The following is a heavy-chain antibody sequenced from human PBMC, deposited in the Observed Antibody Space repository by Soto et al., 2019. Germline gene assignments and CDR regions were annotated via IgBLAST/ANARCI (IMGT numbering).Heavy chain of an antibody. J-gene: IGHJ5*02. CDR2: INPDNGNT. Sequence: ASVKVSCKASGYTFTRYTMDWVRQAPGQRLEWMGWINPDNGNTKSSQKFQDRVIITRDTSASTAYMDLSSLRSEDTAVYYCARGVATGQLDPWGQGTLVTVSS. V-gene: IGHV1-3*01. CDR1: GYTFTRYT. D-gene: IGHD2-2*01. CDR3: ARGVATGQLDP.